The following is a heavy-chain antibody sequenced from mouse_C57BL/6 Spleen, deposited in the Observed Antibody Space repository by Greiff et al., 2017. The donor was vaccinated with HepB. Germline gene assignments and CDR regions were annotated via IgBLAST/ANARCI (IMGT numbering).Heavy chain of an antibody. V-gene: IGHV1-52*01. CDR1: GYTFTSYW. CDR3: ARSGDANYFDY. CDR2: IDPSDSET. D-gene: IGHD3-1*01. Sequence: VKLQQPGAELVRPGSSVKLSCKASGYTFTSYWMHWVKQRPIQGLEWIGNIDPSDSETHYNQKFKDKATLTVDKSSSTAYMQLSSLTSEDSAVYYCARSGDANYFDYWGQGTTLTVSS. J-gene: IGHJ2*01.